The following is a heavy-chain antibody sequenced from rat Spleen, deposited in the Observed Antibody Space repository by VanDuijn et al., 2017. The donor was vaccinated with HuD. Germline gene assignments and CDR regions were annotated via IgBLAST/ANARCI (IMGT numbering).Heavy chain of an antibody. Sequence: EVQLVESGGGLVQPGRSMKLSCVASGFTFSNYDMAWVSQAPEKGLEWVATISYDGSSTYYRDSVKGRFTISRDNAKSTLYLQMDSLRSEDTATYYCARHNSGYGYWGQGVMVTVSS. CDR1: GFTFSNYD. J-gene: IGHJ2*01. V-gene: IGHV5-7*01. D-gene: IGHD4-3*01. CDR3: ARHNSGYGY. CDR2: ISYDGSST.